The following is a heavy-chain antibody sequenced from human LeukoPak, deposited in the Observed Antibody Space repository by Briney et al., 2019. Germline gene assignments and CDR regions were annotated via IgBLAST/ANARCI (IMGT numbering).Heavy chain of an antibody. D-gene: IGHD3-10*01. V-gene: IGHV4-59*08. CDR3: ARRSRSAVFDY. J-gene: IGHJ4*02. CDR2: IYYSGST. Sequence: ASETLSVTCTVFGGSISTNYWSWIRQPPGKGLEWIGYIYYSGSTNYNPSLKSRVTISVDTSKNQFSLKLSSVTAADTAVYYCARRSRSAVFDYWGQGTLVTVSS. CDR1: GGSISTNY.